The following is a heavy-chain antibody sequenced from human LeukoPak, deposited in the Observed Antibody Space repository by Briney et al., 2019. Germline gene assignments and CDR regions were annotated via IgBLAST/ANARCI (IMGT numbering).Heavy chain of an antibody. V-gene: IGHV4-30-2*01. D-gene: IGHD6-13*01. CDR1: GGSISSGGYS. Sequence: SQTLSLTCAVSGGSISSGGYSWSWIRQPPGKGLEWIGYIYHSGSTYYNPSLKSRVTISVDRSKNQFSLKLSSVTAADTAVYYCARVNGEGSSWYDPYDYYYGMDVWGQGTTVTVSS. CDR2: IYHSGST. CDR3: ARVNGEGSSWYDPYDYYYGMDV. J-gene: IGHJ6*02.